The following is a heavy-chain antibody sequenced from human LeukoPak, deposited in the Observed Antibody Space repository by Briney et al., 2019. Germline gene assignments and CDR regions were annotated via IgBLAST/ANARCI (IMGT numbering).Heavy chain of an antibody. V-gene: IGHV3-21*01. J-gene: IGHJ4*02. Sequence: PGGSLRLSCAAFGFTFSSYSMNWVRQAPGKGLQWVTAISSSSSHIYYADSMKGRFTISRDNSKNTLYLQVNSLRAEDTAVYYCARDGSFWRGYPYYYDYWGQGTLVTVSS. CDR3: ARDGSFWRGYPYYYDY. CDR1: GFTFSSYS. CDR2: ISSSSSHI. D-gene: IGHD3-3*01.